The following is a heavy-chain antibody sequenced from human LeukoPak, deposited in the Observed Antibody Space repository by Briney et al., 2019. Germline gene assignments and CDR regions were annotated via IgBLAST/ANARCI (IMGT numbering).Heavy chain of an antibody. CDR2: INGDGSAI. CDR1: GFTFSSYW. CDR3: GRGGWLDY. V-gene: IGHV3-74*01. D-gene: IGHD6-19*01. Sequence: GGSLRLSCAASGFTFSSYWMYWVRQAPGKGLVWVSRINGDGSAINYADSVKGRFTISRDNAKNTVYLQMNSLRAEDTAVYYCGRGGWLDYWGQGTLVTVSS. J-gene: IGHJ4*02.